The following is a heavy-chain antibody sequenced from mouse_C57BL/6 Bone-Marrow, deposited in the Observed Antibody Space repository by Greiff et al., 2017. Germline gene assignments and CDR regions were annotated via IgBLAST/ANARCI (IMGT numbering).Heavy chain of an antibody. CDR2: ISSGSSTI. V-gene: IGHV5-17*01. Sequence: EVMLVESGGGLVKPGGSLKLSCAASGFTFSDYGMHWVRQAPEQGLEWVAYISSGSSTIYYADTVKGRFTISRDNAKYTLFLQMTSLRSEETAVYYCASLYGGSSYWYFDVWGKGTTVTVSS. D-gene: IGHD1-1*01. CDR3: ASLYGGSSYWYFDV. CDR1: GFTFSDYG. J-gene: IGHJ1*03.